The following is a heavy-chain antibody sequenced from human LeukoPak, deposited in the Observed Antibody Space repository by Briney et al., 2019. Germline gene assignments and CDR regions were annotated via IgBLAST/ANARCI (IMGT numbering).Heavy chain of an antibody. CDR3: ARGPYSSSSL. CDR2: IYTSGST. D-gene: IGHD6-6*01. Sequence: PSETLSLTCTVSGGSISSGSYYWSWIRQPAGEGLEWIGRIYTSGSTNYNPSLKSRVTISVDTSKNQFSLKLSSVTAADTAVYYCARGPYSSSSLWGQGTLVTVSS. CDR1: GGSISSGSYY. J-gene: IGHJ4*02. V-gene: IGHV4-61*02.